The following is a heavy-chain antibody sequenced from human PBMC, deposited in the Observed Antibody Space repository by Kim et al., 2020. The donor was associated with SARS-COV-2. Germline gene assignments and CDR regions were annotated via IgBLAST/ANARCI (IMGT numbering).Heavy chain of an antibody. V-gene: IGHV3-53*04. CDR1: GFTVSSNY. D-gene: IGHD6-19*01. CDR2: IYSGGSP. CDR3: ARDHSSGCIDS. Sequence: GGSLRLSCAASGFTVSSNYMSWVRQAPGKGLEWVSVIYSGGSPYYADSVKGRFPISRHNSKNTLYLQMNSLRAEYTAVYYCARDHSSGCIDSCGQVTLVT. J-gene: IGHJ4*02.